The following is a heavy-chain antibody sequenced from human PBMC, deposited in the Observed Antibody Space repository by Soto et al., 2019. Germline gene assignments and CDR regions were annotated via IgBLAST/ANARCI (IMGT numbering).Heavy chain of an antibody. CDR2: IGTAGDT. V-gene: IGHV3-13*01. Sequence: GGSLRLSCAASGFTFSSYDMHWVRQATGKGLEWVSAIGTAGDTYYPGSVKGRFTISRENAKNSLYLQMNGLRAGDTAVYYCARDEGLFYGMDVWGQGTTVTVSS. J-gene: IGHJ6*02. CDR1: GFTFSSYD. CDR3: ARDEGLFYGMDV.